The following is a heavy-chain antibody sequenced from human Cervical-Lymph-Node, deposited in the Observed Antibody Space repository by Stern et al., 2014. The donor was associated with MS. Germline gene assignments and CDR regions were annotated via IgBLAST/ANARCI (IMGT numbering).Heavy chain of an antibody. D-gene: IGHD1-1*01. J-gene: IGHJ4*02. Sequence: VQLAESGAEIRKPGASVKISCEASGYTFTSYYRHWVRQAPGQGLERVALFNPSGGKTTYAQRFQGRVTVTGDTSTSTVYMELTGLRSEDTAVYYCARVLSLATSDSWGQGTLVIVSS. V-gene: IGHV1-46*01. CDR3: ARVLSLATSDS. CDR1: GYTFTSYY. CDR2: FNPSGGKT.